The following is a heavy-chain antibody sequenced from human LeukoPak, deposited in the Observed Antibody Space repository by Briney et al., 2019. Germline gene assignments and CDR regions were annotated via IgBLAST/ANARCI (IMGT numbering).Heavy chain of an antibody. CDR2: IYYSGST. Sequence: PSETLSLTCTVSGGYISSSSYYWGWIRQPPGKGLEWIGSIYYSGSTYYNPSLKSRVTISVDTSKNQFSLKLSSVTAADTAVYYCARYRRDGYNLGYWGQGTLVTVSS. J-gene: IGHJ4*02. CDR3: ARYRRDGYNLGY. V-gene: IGHV4-39*01. D-gene: IGHD5-24*01. CDR1: GGYISSSSYY.